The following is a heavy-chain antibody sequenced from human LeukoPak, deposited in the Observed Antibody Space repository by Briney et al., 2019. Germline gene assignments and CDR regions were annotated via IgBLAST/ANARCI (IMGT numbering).Heavy chain of an antibody. CDR2: ISAYNGNT. J-gene: IGHJ6*03. D-gene: IGHD6-19*01. V-gene: IGHV1-18*01. CDR3: ARGPYSSGWYWGSYYYYYMDV. Sequence: ASVKVSCKASGYTFTSYGISWVRQAPGQGLEWMGWISAYNGNTNYAQKLQGRVTMTTDTSTSTAYMELRSLRSDDTAVYYCARGPYSSGWYWGSYYYYYMDVWGKGTTVTVSS. CDR1: GYTFTSYG.